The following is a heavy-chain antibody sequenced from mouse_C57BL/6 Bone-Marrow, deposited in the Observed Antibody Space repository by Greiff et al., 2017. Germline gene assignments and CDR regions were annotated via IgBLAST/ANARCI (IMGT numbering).Heavy chain of an antibody. Sequence: EVKLVESGPELVKPGASVKISCKASGYSFTDYNMNWVKQSNGKSLEWIGVINPNYGTTSYNQKFKGKATLTVDQSSSAAYMQLNSLTSEDSAVYYCARGYDYDYAMDYWGQGTSVTVSS. D-gene: IGHD2-4*01. CDR1: GYSFTDYN. CDR3: ARGYDYDYAMDY. J-gene: IGHJ4*01. CDR2: INPNYGTT. V-gene: IGHV1-39*01.